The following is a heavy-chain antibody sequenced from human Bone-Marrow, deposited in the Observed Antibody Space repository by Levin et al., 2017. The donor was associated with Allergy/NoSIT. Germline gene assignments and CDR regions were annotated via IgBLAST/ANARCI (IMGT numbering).Heavy chain of an antibody. D-gene: IGHD3-3*01. J-gene: IGHJ6*02. CDR3: ARGVWSGYFWYGMDV. CDR1: GGSISSYY. V-gene: IGHV4-59*01. Sequence: PSETLSLTCTVSGGSISSYYWSWIRQPPGKGLEWIGYIYYSGSTNYNPSLKSRVTISVDTSKNQFSLKLSSVTAADTAVYYCARGVWSGYFWYGMDVWGQGTTVTVSS. CDR2: IYYSGST.